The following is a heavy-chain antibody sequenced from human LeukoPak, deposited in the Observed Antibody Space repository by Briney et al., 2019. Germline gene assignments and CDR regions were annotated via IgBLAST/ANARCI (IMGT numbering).Heavy chain of an antibody. D-gene: IGHD3-22*01. V-gene: IGHV3-23*01. CDR3: ANDGAYYDSSTDAFDI. Sequence: PGGSLRLSCAASGFTFSNYAMSWVRQAPGKGLEWVSAISGSGGSTYYVDSVKGRFTISRDNSKNTLYLQMNSLRAEDTAVYYCANDGAYYDSSTDAFDIWGQGTMVTVSS. CDR1: GFTFSNYA. J-gene: IGHJ3*02. CDR2: ISGSGGST.